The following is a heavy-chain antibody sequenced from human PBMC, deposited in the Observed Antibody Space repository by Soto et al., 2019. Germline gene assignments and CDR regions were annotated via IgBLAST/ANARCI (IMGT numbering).Heavy chain of an antibody. V-gene: IGHV3-30*18. CDR1: GFTFSSYG. D-gene: IGHD3-22*01. CDR3: AKFPYYYDSSGLTPVDY. J-gene: IGHJ4*02. Sequence: QVQLVESGGGVVQPGRSLRLSCAASGFTFSSYGMHWVRQAPGKGLEWVAVISYDGSNKYYADSVKGRFTISRDNSKNTLYLQMNSLRAEDTAVYYCAKFPYYYDSSGLTPVDYWGQGTLVTVSS. CDR2: ISYDGSNK.